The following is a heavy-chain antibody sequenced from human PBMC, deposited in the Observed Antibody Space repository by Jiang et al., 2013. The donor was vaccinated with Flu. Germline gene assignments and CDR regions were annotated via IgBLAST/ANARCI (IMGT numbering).Heavy chain of an antibody. J-gene: IGHJ6*02. D-gene: IGHD2-2*01. Sequence: GAEVKKPGASVKVSCKASGYTFTSYYMHWVRQAPGQGLEWMGIINPSGGSTSYAQKFQGRVTMTRDTSTSTVYMELSSLRSEDTAVYYCARDRCSSTSCYGRSMDVWGQGTTVTVSS. V-gene: IGHV1-46*01. CDR2: INPSGGST. CDR1: GYTFTSYY. CDR3: ARDRCSSTSCYGRSMDV.